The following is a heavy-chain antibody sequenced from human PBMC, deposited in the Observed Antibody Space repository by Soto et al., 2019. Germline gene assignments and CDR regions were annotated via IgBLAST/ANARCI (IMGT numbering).Heavy chain of an antibody. Sequence: QVHLQESGPGLVKPSQTLSLTCTVSGDSISSSDYYWSWIRQPQGKGLEWIGYIYSSGNTYYNPFLKTRLTISVDTSKNQFSLKLNSVTAADTALYYCARGLSAATVVTCDFDYWGQGTLVTVSS. J-gene: IGHJ4*02. V-gene: IGHV4-31*03. CDR2: IYSSGNT. CDR3: ARGLSAATVVTCDFDY. D-gene: IGHD4-17*01. CDR1: GDSISSSDYY.